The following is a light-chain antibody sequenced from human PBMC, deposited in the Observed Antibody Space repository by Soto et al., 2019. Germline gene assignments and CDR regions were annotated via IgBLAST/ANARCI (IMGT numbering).Light chain of an antibody. V-gene: IGKV3-20*01. J-gene: IGKJ5*01. CDR2: DAS. Sequence: EIVLTQSPGTLSLSSGERATLSCRASQSISSSYLAWYQQKPGQAPRLLMYDASSRATGIPDRFSGSGSGTDFTLTISRLEPEDFAVYYCQQYGTSPPITFGQGTRLEIK. CDR1: QSISSSY. CDR3: QQYGTSPPIT.